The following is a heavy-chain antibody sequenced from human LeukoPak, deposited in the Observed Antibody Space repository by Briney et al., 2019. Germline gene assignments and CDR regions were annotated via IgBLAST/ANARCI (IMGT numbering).Heavy chain of an antibody. V-gene: IGHV4-34*01. D-gene: IGHD2-15*01. J-gene: IGHJ4*02. CDR1: GGSFSGYY. CDR2: INHSGST. Sequence: PSETLSLTCAVYGGSFSGYYWSWIRQPPGKGLEWIGEINHSGSTNYNPSLKSRVTISVDTSKNQFSLKLSSVTAADTAVYYRARRVVVAATPRYFDYWGQGTLVTVSS. CDR3: ARRVVVAATPRYFDY.